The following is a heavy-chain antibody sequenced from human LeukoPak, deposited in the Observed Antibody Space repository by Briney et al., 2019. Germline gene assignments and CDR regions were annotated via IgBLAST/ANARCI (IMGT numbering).Heavy chain of an antibody. CDR3: ARDYWNWFDP. CDR1: GFTFSSYE. CDR2: ISSSGSTI. Sequence: GGSLRLSCAASGFTFSSYEVNWVRQAPGKGLEWVSYISSSGSTIYYADSVKGRFTISRDNAKNSLYLQMNSLRAEDTAVYYCARDYWNWFDPWGQGTLVTVSS. J-gene: IGHJ5*02. V-gene: IGHV3-48*03. D-gene: IGHD2-8*02.